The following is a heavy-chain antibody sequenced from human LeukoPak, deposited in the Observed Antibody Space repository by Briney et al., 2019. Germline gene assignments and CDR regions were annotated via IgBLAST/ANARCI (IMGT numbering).Heavy chain of an antibody. Sequence: SETLSLTCTVSGGSISSYYWSWIRQPPGKVLEWIGYIYYSGSTNYNPSLKSRVTISVDTSKNQFSLKLSSVTAADTAVYYCARGYDFWSGRFDPWGQGTLVTVSS. V-gene: IGHV4-59*01. D-gene: IGHD3-3*01. CDR2: IYYSGST. CDR1: GGSISSYY. J-gene: IGHJ5*02. CDR3: ARGYDFWSGRFDP.